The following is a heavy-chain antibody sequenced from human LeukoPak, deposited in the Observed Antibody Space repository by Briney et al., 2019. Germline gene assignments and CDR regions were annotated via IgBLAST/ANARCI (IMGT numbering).Heavy chain of an antibody. CDR2: INPNSGGT. J-gene: IGHJ4*02. D-gene: IGHD3-22*01. CDR1: GYTFTGYY. CDR3: ARSNGGYYDSSGFDY. V-gene: IGHV1-2*02. Sequence: ASVKVSCKASGYTFTGYYMHWVRQAPGQGLEWMGWINPNSGGTNYAQKFQGRVTMTRDTSISTAYMELSRLRSDDTAVYYCARSNGGYYDSSGFDYWGQGTLVTVSS.